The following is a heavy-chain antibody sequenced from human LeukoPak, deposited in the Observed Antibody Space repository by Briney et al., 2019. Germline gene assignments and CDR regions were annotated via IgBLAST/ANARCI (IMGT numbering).Heavy chain of an antibody. V-gene: IGHV3-23*01. Sequence: GGSLRLSCAASGFTFSNSAMSWVRQAPGKGLEWVSAISGSGARTYYADSVKGRFTISRDNSKNTLYLQMNSLRAEDTAVYYCASWEVIAGGFDYWGQGTLVTVSS. J-gene: IGHJ4*02. D-gene: IGHD6-13*01. CDR1: GFTFSNSA. CDR2: ISGSGART. CDR3: ASWEVIAGGFDY.